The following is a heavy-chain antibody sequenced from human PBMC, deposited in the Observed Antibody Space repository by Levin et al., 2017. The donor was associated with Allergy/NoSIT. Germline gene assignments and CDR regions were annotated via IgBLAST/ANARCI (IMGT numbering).Heavy chain of an antibody. CDR1: GFTFSSYG. D-gene: IGHD4-17*01. V-gene: IGHV3-30*18. CDR2: ISYDGSNK. CDR3: AKDYGDYYDRYYFDY. J-gene: IGHJ4*02. Sequence: GESLKISCAASGFTFSSYGMHWVRQAPGKGLEWVAVISYDGSNKYYADSVKGRFTISRDNSKNTLYLQMNSLRAEDTAVYYRAKDYGDYYDRYYFDYWGQGTLVTVSS.